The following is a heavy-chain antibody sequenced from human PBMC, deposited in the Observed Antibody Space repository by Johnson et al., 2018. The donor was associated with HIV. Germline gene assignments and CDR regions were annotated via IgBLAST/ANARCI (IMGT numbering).Heavy chain of an antibody. CDR2: IKQDGSEK. D-gene: IGHD2-2*01. J-gene: IGHJ3*02. V-gene: IGHV3-7*01. CDR1: GFTVSSNY. CDR3: ARTKIYASRAFDI. Sequence: QLVESGGGLVQPGGSLRLSCAASGFTVSSNYMSWVRQAPGKGLEWVANIKQDGSEKYYVDSVKGRFTISRDNAKNTLYLQMGSLRAEDMAVYYCARTKIYASRAFDIWGQGTMVTVSS.